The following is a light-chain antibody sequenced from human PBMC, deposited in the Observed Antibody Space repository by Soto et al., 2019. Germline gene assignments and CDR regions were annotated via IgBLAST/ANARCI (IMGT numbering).Light chain of an antibody. Sequence: IGLSQSPRTPSLYSGKRATLSCRASQSVSSSYLAWYQQKPGQAPRLLIYGASSRATGIPDRFSGSGSGTDFTLTISRLEPEDFAVYYCQQYGSSPPGVTFGPGTKVDI. V-gene: IGKV3-20*01. CDR1: QSVSSSY. J-gene: IGKJ3*01. CDR2: GAS. CDR3: QQYGSSPPGVT.